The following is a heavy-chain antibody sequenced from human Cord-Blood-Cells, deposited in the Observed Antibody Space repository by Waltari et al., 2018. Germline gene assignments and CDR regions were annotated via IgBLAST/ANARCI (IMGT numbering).Heavy chain of an antibody. CDR2: INPSGGST. Sequence: QVQLVQSGAEVKKPGASVQVSCKPSGSTFTSYYMHCMRQAPGQGLEWMGIINPSGGSTSYAQKFQGRVTMTRDTSTSTVYMELSSLRSEDTAVYYCARDGAISSSWYYFDYWGQGTLVTVSS. CDR1: GSTFTSYY. J-gene: IGHJ4*02. D-gene: IGHD6-13*01. CDR3: ARDGAISSSWYYFDY. V-gene: IGHV1-46*01.